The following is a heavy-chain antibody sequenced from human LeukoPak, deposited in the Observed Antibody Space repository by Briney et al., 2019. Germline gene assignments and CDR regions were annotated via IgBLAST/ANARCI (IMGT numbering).Heavy chain of an antibody. CDR3: AKASGSYWGDLFDY. V-gene: IGHV3-30*18. D-gene: IGHD1-26*01. Sequence: PGGFLRLSCAASGFTFSSYGMHWVRQAPGKGLEWVAVISYDGSNKYYADSVKGRFTISRDNSKNTLYLQMNSLRAEDTAVYYCAKASGSYWGDLFDYWGQGTLVTVSS. CDR1: GFTFSSYG. CDR2: ISYDGSNK. J-gene: IGHJ4*02.